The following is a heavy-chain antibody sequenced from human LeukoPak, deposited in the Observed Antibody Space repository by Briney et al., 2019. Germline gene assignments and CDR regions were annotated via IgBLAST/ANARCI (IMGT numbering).Heavy chain of an antibody. CDR2: ISSSSSYI. D-gene: IGHD2-15*01. V-gene: IGHV3-21*01. Sequence: GGSLRLSCAASGFTFSSYSMNWVRQAPGKGLEWVSSISSSSSYIYYADSVKGRFTISRDNAKNSLYLQMNSLRAEDTAVYYCARVDSFCSGEGCYYYYGMDVWGQGTTVTVSS. CDR1: GFTFSSYS. CDR3: ARVDSFCSGEGCYYYYGMDV. J-gene: IGHJ6*02.